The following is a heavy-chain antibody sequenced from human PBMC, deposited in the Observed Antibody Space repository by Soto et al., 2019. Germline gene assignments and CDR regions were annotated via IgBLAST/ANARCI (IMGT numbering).Heavy chain of an antibody. CDR2: ITPVFGTA. Sequence: QVQLVQSGAEVKKPGSSVKVSFKASADTFNSYSLSWLRQAPGQRLEWLGGITPVFGTADYAQSFEDRLTITADHSTNTVYMELSSLRSDDTAVYYCARSLEGTTVTNWFDPWGQGALVTVSS. V-gene: IGHV1-69*01. J-gene: IGHJ5*02. CDR1: ADTFNSYS. D-gene: IGHD4-17*01. CDR3: ARSLEGTTVTNWFDP.